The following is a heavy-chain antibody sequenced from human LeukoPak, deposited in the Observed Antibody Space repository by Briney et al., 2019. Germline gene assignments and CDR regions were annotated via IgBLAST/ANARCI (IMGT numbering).Heavy chain of an antibody. CDR3: ARVASGYDFPYYYYYYMDV. D-gene: IGHD5-12*01. V-gene: IGHV1-8*02. J-gene: IGHJ6*03. CDR1: GYTFTSYD. CDR2: MNPNSGDT. Sequence: ASVKVSCKASGYTFTSYDINWVRRAAGQGLEWMGWMNPNSGDTGYAQRFQGRVTMTRNTSISTAYMELSSLRSEDTAVYYCARVASGYDFPYYYYYYMDVWGKGTTVTISS.